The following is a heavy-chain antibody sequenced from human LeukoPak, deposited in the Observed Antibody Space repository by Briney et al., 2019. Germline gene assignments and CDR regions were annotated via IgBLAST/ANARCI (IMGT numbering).Heavy chain of an antibody. D-gene: IGHD5-12*01. V-gene: IGHV5-51*01. CDR1: GYSFTSYW. CDR3: ARLGYSGYDPFDY. J-gene: IGHJ4*02. CDR2: IYPGDSDT. Sequence: HGESLKISCKGSGYSFTSYWIGWVRQMPGKGLGWMAIIYPGDSDTKYSPSFQGQVTISVDKSISTAYLQWSSLKASDSAMYYCARLGYSGYDPFDYWGQGTLVTVSS.